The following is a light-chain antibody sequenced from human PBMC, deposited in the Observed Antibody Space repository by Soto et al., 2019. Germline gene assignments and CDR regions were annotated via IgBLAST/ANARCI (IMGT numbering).Light chain of an antibody. J-gene: IGKJ4*01. V-gene: IGKV3-20*01. CDR2: GTS. CDR3: QQYGNSPT. Sequence: EIVLTQSPGTVSLSPGERATLSCRASQSVSRSDLAWYQHKPGQSPRLLIYGTSSRATGIPDRFSGSGSGTGFTLTISRLEPEDSAVYYCQQYGNSPTFGGGTKV. CDR1: QSVSRSD.